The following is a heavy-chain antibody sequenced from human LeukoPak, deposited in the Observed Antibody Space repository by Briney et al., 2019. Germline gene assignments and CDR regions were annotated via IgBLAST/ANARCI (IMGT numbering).Heavy chain of an antibody. D-gene: IGHD3-9*01. CDR2: ISGRGGST. Sequence: PGGSLKLSCAASGFTFSSYAMSWVRHAPGKGLEWVSDISGRGGSTYYAESVKGRFTISRDNSKNTLYLQMNSLRAEDTDVYYWAKERAVVRYFNWLADENDYWGQGTLVTVSS. CDR3: AKERAVVRYFNWLADENDY. V-gene: IGHV3-23*01. CDR1: GFTFSSYA. J-gene: IGHJ4*02.